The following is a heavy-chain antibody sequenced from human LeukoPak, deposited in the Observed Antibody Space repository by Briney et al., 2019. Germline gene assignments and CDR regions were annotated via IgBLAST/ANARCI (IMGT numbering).Heavy chain of an antibody. V-gene: IGHV4-59*08. D-gene: IGHD6-19*01. CDR1: GGSISGYY. CDR2: IYHNGGT. Sequence: PSETLSLTCTVSGGSISGYYWSWIRQPPGKGLEWIGYIYHNGGTNYNPSLKSRVTISVDTSRNQFSLMLRSVTAADTAVYYCARHISRQWHLDYWGQGKLVTVSS. CDR3: ARHISRQWHLDY. J-gene: IGHJ4*02.